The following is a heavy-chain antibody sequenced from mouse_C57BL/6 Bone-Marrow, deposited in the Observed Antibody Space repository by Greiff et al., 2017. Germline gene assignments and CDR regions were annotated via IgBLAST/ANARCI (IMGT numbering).Heavy chain of an antibody. J-gene: IGHJ2*01. CDR1: GYAFSSSW. CDR3: AIIYYGNYVY. Sequence: QVQLKQSGPELVKPGASVKISCKASGYAFSSSWMNWVKQRPGKGLEWIGRIYPGDGDTNYNGKFKGKATLTADKSSSTAYMQLSSLTSEDSAVYFCAIIYYGNYVYWGQGTTLTVSS. V-gene: IGHV1-82*01. CDR2: IYPGDGDT. D-gene: IGHD2-1*01.